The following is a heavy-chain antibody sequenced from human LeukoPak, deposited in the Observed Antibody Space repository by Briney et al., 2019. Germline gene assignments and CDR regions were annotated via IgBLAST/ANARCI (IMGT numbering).Heavy chain of an antibody. CDR2: ISGSGVST. CDR1: GFTFSSYG. V-gene: IGHV3-23*01. D-gene: IGHD3-9*01. CDR3: AKCILTGYYKGYMDV. Sequence: GGTLRLSCAASGFTFSSYGMSWVRQAPGKGLEWVSAISGSGVSTYYADSVKGRFTISRVNSKNSLYLQMNSLRAEDTAVYYCAKCILTGYYKGYMDVWGKGTTVTISS. J-gene: IGHJ6*03.